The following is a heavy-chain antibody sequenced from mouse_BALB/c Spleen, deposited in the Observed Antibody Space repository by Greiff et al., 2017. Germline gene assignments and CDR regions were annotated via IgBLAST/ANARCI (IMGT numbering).Heavy chain of an antibody. CDR1: GFTFSSYA. Sequence: EVQLVESGGGLVKPGGSLKLSCAASGFTFSSYAMSWVRQTPEKRLEWVATISSGGSYTYYPDSVKGRFTISRDNAKNTLYLQMSSLRSEDTAMYYCARHLGTTVVAPRYSYFDVWCAGTTVTVSS. D-gene: IGHD1-1*01. CDR3: ARHLGTTVVAPRYSYFDV. V-gene: IGHV5-9-3*01. CDR2: ISSGGSYT. J-gene: IGHJ1*01.